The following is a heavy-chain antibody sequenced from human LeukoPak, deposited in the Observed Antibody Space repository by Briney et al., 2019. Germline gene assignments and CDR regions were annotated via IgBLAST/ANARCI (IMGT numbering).Heavy chain of an antibody. V-gene: IGHV4-4*07. CDR3: ARDPGVGSGWSEYFQH. CDR2: IYTSGST. D-gene: IGHD6-19*01. Sequence: TSETLSLTCTVSGGSISSYYWSWIRQPAGKGLEWIGRIYTSGSTNYNPSLKSRVTMSVDTSMNQFSLKLSSVTAADTAVYYCARDPGVGSGWSEYFQHWGQGTLVTVSS. CDR1: GGSISSYY. J-gene: IGHJ1*01.